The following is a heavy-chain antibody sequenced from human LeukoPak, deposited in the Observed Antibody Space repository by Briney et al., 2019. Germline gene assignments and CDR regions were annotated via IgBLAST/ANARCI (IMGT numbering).Heavy chain of an antibody. Sequence: GGSLRLSCAASGFTFSSYGMSWVRQAPGKGLEWVSAISGSGGSTYYADSVKGRFTISRDNSKNTLYLQMNSLRAEDTAVYYCAKVDIAAAGPHYFDYWGQGTLVTVSS. CDR1: GFTFSSYG. CDR3: AKVDIAAAGPHYFDY. CDR2: ISGSGGST. V-gene: IGHV3-23*01. J-gene: IGHJ4*02. D-gene: IGHD6-13*01.